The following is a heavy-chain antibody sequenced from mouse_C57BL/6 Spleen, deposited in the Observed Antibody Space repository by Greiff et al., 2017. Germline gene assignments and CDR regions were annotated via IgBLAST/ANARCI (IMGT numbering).Heavy chain of an antibody. CDR2: FRNKANGYTT. J-gene: IGHJ1*03. V-gene: IGHV7-3*01. D-gene: IGHD1-1*01. Sequence: EVQVVESGGGLVQPGGSLSLSCAASGFTFTDYYMSWVRPPPGTAIEWLGFFRNKANGYTTEYSASVKGRFIISRDNSQSILYLQMNALRAEDSATYYCARYRVVATYWYFDVWGTGTTVTVSS. CDR3: ARYRVVATYWYFDV. CDR1: GFTFTDYY.